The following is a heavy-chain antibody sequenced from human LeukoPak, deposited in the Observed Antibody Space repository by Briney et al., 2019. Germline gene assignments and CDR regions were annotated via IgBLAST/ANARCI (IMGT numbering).Heavy chain of an antibody. CDR1: GYTFTGYY. D-gene: IGHD1-26*01. J-gene: IGHJ3*02. Sequence: ASVTVSCKASGYTFTGYYMHWVRQAPGQGLEWMGWINPNSGGTNYAQKFQGRVTMTRDTSISTAYMELSRLRSDDTAVYYCAREGDRIVGATTGAFDIWGQGTMVTVSS. CDR3: AREGDRIVGATTGAFDI. V-gene: IGHV1-2*02. CDR2: INPNSGGT.